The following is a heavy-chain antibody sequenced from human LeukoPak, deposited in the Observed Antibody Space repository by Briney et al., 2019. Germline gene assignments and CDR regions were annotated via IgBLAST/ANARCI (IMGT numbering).Heavy chain of an antibody. J-gene: IGHJ4*02. CDR3: ARGKYGGYFIDY. D-gene: IGHD5-12*01. Sequence: GGSLRLSCAASGFTFSTFWMSWVRQAPGKGLEWVSVIYSGGSTYYADSVKGRFTISRDNSKNTLYLQMNSLRAEDTAVYYCARGKYGGYFIDYWGQGTLVTVSS. V-gene: IGHV3-66*01. CDR2: IYSGGST. CDR1: GFTFSTFW.